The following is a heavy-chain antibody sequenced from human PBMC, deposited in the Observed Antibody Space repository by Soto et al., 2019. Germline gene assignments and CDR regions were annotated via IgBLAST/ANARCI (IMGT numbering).Heavy chain of an antibody. CDR1: GGSISSSSYY. J-gene: IGHJ6*03. CDR3: ASPPLNWNDVDYMDV. V-gene: IGHV4-39*01. CDR2: IYYSGST. Sequence: SDTLSLTCTVSGGSISSSSYYWGWIRQPPGKGLEWIGSIYYSGSTYYNPSLKSRVTISVDTSKNQFSLKLSSVTAADTAVYYCASPPLNWNDVDYMDVWGKGTTVNVSS. D-gene: IGHD1-1*01.